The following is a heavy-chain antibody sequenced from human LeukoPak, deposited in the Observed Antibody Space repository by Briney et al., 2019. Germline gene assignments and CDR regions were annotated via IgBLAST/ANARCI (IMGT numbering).Heavy chain of an antibody. J-gene: IGHJ4*02. CDR3: ARGRYCSRTSCYFDY. V-gene: IGHV3-7*01. CDR1: GFAFSSYW. D-gene: IGHD2-2*01. Sequence: PGGSLRLSCAASGFAFSSYWMSWVRQAPGKGLEWVANIKQDGSEKYYVDSVKGRFTISRDNAKNSLYLQMNSLRAEDTAVYYCARGRYCSRTSCYFDYWGQGTLVTVSS. CDR2: IKQDGSEK.